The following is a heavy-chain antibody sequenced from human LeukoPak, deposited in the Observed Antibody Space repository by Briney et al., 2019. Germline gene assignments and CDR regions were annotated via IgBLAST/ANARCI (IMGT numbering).Heavy chain of an antibody. J-gene: IGHJ3*02. V-gene: IGHV1-2*02. D-gene: IGHD3-22*01. Sequence: ASVKVSCKASGYTFTGYYMHWVRQAPGQGLEWMGWINPNSGGTNYAQKFQGRVTMTRDTSISTAYMELSRLRSDDTAVYYCARDFGFDSSGYYQDAFDIWGQGTMVTVSS. CDR3: ARDFGFDSSGYYQDAFDI. CDR1: GYTFTGYY. CDR2: INPNSGGT.